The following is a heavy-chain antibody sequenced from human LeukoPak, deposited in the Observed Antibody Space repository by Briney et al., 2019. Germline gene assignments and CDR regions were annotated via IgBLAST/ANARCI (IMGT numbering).Heavy chain of an antibody. J-gene: IGHJ6*02. CDR1: VFTFSIYC. CDR2: ISYDGSNK. Sequence: GGPLRLPCAASVFTFSIYCMHWVRQAPDKGLEWVAVISYDGSNKYYADSVKGRLTLSRDNSNNTLYLQMNSLRAEDTAVYYCAKTPQAGYTYGMDVWGQETTVTVSS. V-gene: IGHV3-30*18. D-gene: IGHD1-1*01. CDR3: AKTPQAGYTYGMDV.